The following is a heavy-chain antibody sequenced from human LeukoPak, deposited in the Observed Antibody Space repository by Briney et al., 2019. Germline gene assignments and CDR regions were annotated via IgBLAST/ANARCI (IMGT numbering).Heavy chain of an antibody. Sequence: PGGSLRLSCAASGFTFSRYWMSWVRQAPGKGLEWVANIKQDGSEKDYVDSVKGRFTISRDNAKNSLYLQMNSLRAEDTALYYCARDGDYYDSSGYYNWFDPWGQGTMVTVSS. CDR3: ARDGDYYDSSGYYNWFDP. CDR2: IKQDGSEK. D-gene: IGHD3-22*01. CDR1: GFTFSRYW. V-gene: IGHV3-7*03. J-gene: IGHJ5*01.